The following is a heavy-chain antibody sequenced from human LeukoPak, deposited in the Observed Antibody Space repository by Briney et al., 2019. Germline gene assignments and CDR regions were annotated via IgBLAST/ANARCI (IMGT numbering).Heavy chain of an antibody. CDR2: IWYDGSNE. V-gene: IGHV3-33*06. CDR1: GFNFRTCG. Sequence: HPGKSLRLSCAATGFNFRTCGMHWVRQAPGKGLEWVAVIWYDGSNEYYADSVKGRFTISRDNSKNTVYLQMNSLRAEDTAMYYCAKTPGPGIALADHFDYWGQETLVTVPS. J-gene: IGHJ4*02. D-gene: IGHD6-19*01. CDR3: AKTPGPGIALADHFDY.